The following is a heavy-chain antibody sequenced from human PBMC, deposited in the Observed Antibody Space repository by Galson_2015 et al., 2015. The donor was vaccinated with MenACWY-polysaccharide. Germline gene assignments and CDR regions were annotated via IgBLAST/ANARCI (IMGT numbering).Heavy chain of an antibody. CDR2: MNPNTGKT. D-gene: IGHD3-3*01. Sequence: SVKVSCKASGYTFTSYDINWVRQATGQGLEWMGWMNPNTGKTGYAQQFQGRVTLTRSTSISTAYMELSSLRSDDTAVYYCARDLRFSPYWGQGTLVTVS. J-gene: IGHJ4*02. CDR1: GYTFTSYD. CDR3: ARDLRFSPY. V-gene: IGHV1-8*01.